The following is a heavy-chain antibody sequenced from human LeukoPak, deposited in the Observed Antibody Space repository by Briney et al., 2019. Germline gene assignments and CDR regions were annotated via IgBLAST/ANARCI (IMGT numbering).Heavy chain of an antibody. CDR1: GDSISNSNW. CDR2: IYHSGST. CDR3: ARGSYCSGGSCYSYYYYYYGMDV. D-gene: IGHD2-15*01. V-gene: IGHV4-4*02. J-gene: IGHJ6*02. Sequence: SETLSLTCTVSGDSISNSNWWNWVRQAPGKGPEWIGEIYHSGSTNYNPSLKSRVTISVDKSKNQFSLKLTSVTAADTAVYYCARGSYCSGGSCYSYYYYYYGMDVWGQGTTVTVSS.